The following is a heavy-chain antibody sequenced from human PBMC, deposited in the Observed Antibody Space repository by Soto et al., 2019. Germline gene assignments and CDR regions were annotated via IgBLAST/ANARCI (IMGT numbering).Heavy chain of an antibody. CDR2: IIPVLTVT. CDR3: ARRRYCGPDCYQTFYYGMDV. Sequence: QVQLVQSGAEVRKPGSSVKVSCMASGSTFSSYTVNWVRQAPGKGLEWIGRIIPVLTVTDYARRFQGRVTITADRSAKTAYMELTSLTSEDTAVYYCARRRYCGPDCYQTFYYGMDVWGQGTTVTVSS. CDR1: GSTFSSYT. V-gene: IGHV1-69*02. J-gene: IGHJ6*02. D-gene: IGHD2-21*02.